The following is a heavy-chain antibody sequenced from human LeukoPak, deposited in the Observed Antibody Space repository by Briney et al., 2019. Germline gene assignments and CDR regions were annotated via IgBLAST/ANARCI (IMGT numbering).Heavy chain of an antibody. Sequence: PGGSLRLSCAASGFTFDDYAMHWVRQAPGKGLEWVSLISWDGGSTYYADSVKGRFTISRDNSKNSLYLQMNSLRAEDTALYYCAKAISTNYDLDYWGQGTLVTVSS. V-gene: IGHV3-43D*03. D-gene: IGHD1-7*01. CDR2: ISWDGGST. CDR1: GFTFDDYA. J-gene: IGHJ4*02. CDR3: AKAISTNYDLDY.